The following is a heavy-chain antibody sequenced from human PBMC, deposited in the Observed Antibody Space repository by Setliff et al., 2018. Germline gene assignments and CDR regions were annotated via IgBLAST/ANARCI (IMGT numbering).Heavy chain of an antibody. Sequence: ASVKVSCKASGYTFTNYAMHWVRQAPGQRLEWLGWISGGNGNTKYSQKFRGRVTITADEVARTAYMELSTLRSEDTAVYYCARDTRDKYDSSGYYLSLDSWGQGSLVTVSS. CDR1: GYTFTNYA. D-gene: IGHD3-22*01. V-gene: IGHV1-3*01. J-gene: IGHJ4*02. CDR3: ARDTRDKYDSSGYYLSLDS. CDR2: ISGGNGNT.